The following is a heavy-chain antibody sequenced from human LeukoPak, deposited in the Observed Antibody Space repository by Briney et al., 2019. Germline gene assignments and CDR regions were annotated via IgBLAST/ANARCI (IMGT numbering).Heavy chain of an antibody. V-gene: IGHV3-53*01. J-gene: IGHJ3*02. CDR1: GFNVSTNY. Sequence: AGGSLRLSCAAPGFNVSTNYITWVRPAPGKGPEWVSGIYGGGTTFYADSVKGRFTISRDNSKDTLYVQLNSLRAEDTALYYCARARSWPEHAFDIWGQGTMVTVSS. CDR2: IYGGGTT. CDR3: ARARSWPEHAFDI. D-gene: IGHD5-24*01.